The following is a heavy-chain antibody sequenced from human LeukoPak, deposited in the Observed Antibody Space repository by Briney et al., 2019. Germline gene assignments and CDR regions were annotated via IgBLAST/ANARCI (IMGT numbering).Heavy chain of an antibody. CDR2: INTSGGRT. V-gene: IGHV3-23*01. D-gene: IGHD2-21*02. CDR3: TRREDCGGDCPYYFDY. J-gene: IGHJ4*02. CDR1: GFTFKSYG. Sequence: GGSLRLSCGASGFTFKSYGMNWVRQAPGKGLEWVSTINTSGGRTYYADSVKGRFTISRDNSKNTPYLQMNSLRAEDTAVYYCTRREDCGGDCPYYFDYWGQGTLVTVSS.